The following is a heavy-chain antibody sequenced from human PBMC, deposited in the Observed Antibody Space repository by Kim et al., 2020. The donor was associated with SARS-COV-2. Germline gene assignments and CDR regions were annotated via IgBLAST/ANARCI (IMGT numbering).Heavy chain of an antibody. CDR3: ARTLSSSWYFMDAFDI. Sequence: SLKSRVTISVDTSKNQFSLMLSSGTAADTAVYYCARTLSSSWYFMDAFDIWGQGTMVTVSS. V-gene: IGHV4-39*01. D-gene: IGHD6-13*01. J-gene: IGHJ3*02.